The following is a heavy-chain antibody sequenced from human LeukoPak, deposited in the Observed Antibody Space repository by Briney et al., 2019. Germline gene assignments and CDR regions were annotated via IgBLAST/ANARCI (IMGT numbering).Heavy chain of an antibody. CDR3: ARHGPHNFDY. V-gene: IGHV3-7*01. CDR1: GFIFSNYW. J-gene: IGHJ4*02. CDR2: IKPDGSEH. Sequence: GGSLRLSCAASGFIFSNYWMAWVRQAPGKGLEWVANIKPDGSEHYYVDSVKGRFTISRDNAKNSLDLQMNSLRAGDTAVYYCARHGPHNFDYWGQGTLVTVSS.